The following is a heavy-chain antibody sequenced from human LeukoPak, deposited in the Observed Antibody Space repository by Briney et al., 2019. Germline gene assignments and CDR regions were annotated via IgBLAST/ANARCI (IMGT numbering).Heavy chain of an antibody. CDR1: GFTFSSYA. Sequence: PGGSLRLSCAASGFTFSSYAMSWVRQAPGKGLEWVSAISGSGGSTYYADSVKGRFTISRDNSKNTLYLQMNSLRAEDTAVYYCAKEKKLLWLGELAPSWFDPWGQGTLVTVSS. J-gene: IGHJ5*02. CDR2: ISGSGGST. V-gene: IGHV3-23*01. CDR3: AKEKKLLWLGELAPSWFDP. D-gene: IGHD3-10*01.